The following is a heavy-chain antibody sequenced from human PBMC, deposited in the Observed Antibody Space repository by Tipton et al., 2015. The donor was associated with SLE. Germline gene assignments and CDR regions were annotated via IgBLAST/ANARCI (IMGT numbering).Heavy chain of an antibody. CDR2: ISYSGST. CDR1: GGSISSGGYY. D-gene: IGHD3-22*01. V-gene: IGHV4-31*03. Sequence: LSLTCTVSGGSISSGGYYWSWIRQYPGKGLEWIGYISYSGSTNYNSSLKSRLTISVDTSKNQFSLKLSSVTAADTAVYYCARDEYRYDTTGYHLLGHFDFWGQGTLVTVSS. J-gene: IGHJ4*02. CDR3: ARDEYRYDTTGYHLLGHFDF.